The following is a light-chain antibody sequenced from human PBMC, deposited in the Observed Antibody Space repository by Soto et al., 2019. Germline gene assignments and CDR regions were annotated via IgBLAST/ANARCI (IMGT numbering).Light chain of an antibody. Sequence: DIQMTQSPSSLSASVGDRVTITCRASQTIITHLNWYQQRSGKAPKVLIYAGSSLERGVPSRFSGSGSGTDFTLTISSLQPEDFATYYCQQSYNTPFTFGPGTKVDIK. CDR3: QQSYNTPFT. V-gene: IGKV1-39*01. CDR2: AGS. CDR1: QTIITH. J-gene: IGKJ3*01.